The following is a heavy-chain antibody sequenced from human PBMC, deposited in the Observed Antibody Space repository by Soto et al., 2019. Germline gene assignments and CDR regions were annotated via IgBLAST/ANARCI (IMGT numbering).Heavy chain of an antibody. J-gene: IGHJ4*02. V-gene: IGHV3-30*18. D-gene: IGHD3-3*01. Sequence: QVQLVESGGGVVQTGRSLRLSCAASEFTFSNFGMHWVRQAPGKGLEWVAAISADGSDKYFSGSVKGRFTISRDNSKNTLFLQMNSLRVEDTAVYYCVKGSVVARQVLDYWGQGTLVTVSS. CDR1: EFTFSNFG. CDR3: VKGSVVARQVLDY. CDR2: ISADGSDK.